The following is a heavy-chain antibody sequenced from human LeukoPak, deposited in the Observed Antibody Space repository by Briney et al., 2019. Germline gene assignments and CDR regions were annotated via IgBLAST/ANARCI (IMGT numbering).Heavy chain of an antibody. CDR1: GGSISSGSYY. J-gene: IGHJ4*02. D-gene: IGHD3-10*01. CDR3: ARSGMAGPLDY. Sequence: SETLSPTCTVSGGSISSGSYYRSWIRQPAGKGLEWIGRIYTSGSTNYNPSLKSRVTISVDTSRNQFSLKLSSVTAADTAVYYCARSGMAGPLDYWGQGTLVTVSS. CDR2: IYTSGST. V-gene: IGHV4-61*02.